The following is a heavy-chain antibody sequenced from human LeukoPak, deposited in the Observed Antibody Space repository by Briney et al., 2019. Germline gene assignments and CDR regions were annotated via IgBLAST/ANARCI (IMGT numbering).Heavy chain of an antibody. CDR1: GFTFSSYS. CDR3: AREPLIVTYWYFDI. Sequence: GGSLRLSCAASGFTFSSYSMNWVRQAPGKGLEWVSSISSSSSYIYYADSAKGRFTISRDNAKNSLYLEMNSLRAEDTAVYYCAREPLIVTYWYFDIWGRGTLVTVSS. J-gene: IGHJ2*01. CDR2: ISSSSSYI. D-gene: IGHD2-21*01. V-gene: IGHV3-21*01.